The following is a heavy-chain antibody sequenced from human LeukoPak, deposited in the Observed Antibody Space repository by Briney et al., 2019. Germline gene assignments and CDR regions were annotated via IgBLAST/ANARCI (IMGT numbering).Heavy chain of an antibody. CDR1: GGSFSGYY. CDR2: INHSGST. J-gene: IGHJ5*02. D-gene: IGHD3-10*02. Sequence: KPSETLSLTCAVYGGSFSGYYWSWIRQPPGRGLEWIGEINHSGSTNYNPSLKSRVTISVDTSKNQFSLKLSSVTAADTAVYYCARFCVRGVTWFDPWGREPWSPSPQ. V-gene: IGHV4-34*01. CDR3: ARFCVRGVTWFDP.